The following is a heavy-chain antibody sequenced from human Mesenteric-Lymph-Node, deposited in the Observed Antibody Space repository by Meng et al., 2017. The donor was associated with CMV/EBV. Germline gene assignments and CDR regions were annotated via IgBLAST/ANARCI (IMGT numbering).Heavy chain of an antibody. J-gene: IGHJ4*02. Sequence: GESLKISCTASGFIFGDYAMSWVRQAPGKGLEWVGFIRSKAYGGTAEYAASVKGRFTISRDDSKSIAYLQMNSLKTEDTAAYYCSRHIAAAGQSYATYDYWGQGTLVTVSS. D-gene: IGHD6-13*01. CDR2: IRSKAYGGTA. V-gene: IGHV3-49*04. CDR1: GFIFGDYA. CDR3: SRHIAAAGQSYATYDY.